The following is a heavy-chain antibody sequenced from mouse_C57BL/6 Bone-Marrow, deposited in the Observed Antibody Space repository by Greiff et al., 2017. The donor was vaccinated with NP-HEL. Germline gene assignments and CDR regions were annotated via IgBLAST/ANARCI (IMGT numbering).Heavy chain of an antibody. CDR1: GYTFTSYT. D-gene: IGHD2-2*01. CDR2: INPSSGYT. CDR3: ARGGYGWFAY. V-gene: IGHV1-4*01. J-gene: IGHJ3*01. Sequence: VQLQQSGAELASPGASVKMSCKASGYTFTSYTMHWVKQRPGQGLEWIGYINPSSGYTKYNQKFKDKATLTADKSSSTAYMQLSSLTSEDSAVYYCARGGYGWFAYWGQGTLVTVSA.